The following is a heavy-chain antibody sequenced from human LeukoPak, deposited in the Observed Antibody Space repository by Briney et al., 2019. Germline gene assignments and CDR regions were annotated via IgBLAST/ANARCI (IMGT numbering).Heavy chain of an antibody. J-gene: IGHJ4*02. Sequence: PSETLSLTCTVSGGSISSYYWGWIRQPPGKGLEWIGSIYYSGSTYYNPSLKSRVTISVDTSKNQFSLKLSSVTAADTAVYSCARHGVDVGLVTTFDFWGRGTLVTVSS. V-gene: IGHV4-39*01. D-gene: IGHD4-23*01. CDR2: IYYSGST. CDR3: ARHGVDVGLVTTFDF. CDR1: GGSISSYY.